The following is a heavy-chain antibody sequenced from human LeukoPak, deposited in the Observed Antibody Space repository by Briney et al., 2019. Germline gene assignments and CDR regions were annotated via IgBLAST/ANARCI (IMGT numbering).Heavy chain of an antibody. CDR2: ISYDGSNK. V-gene: IGHV3-30*03. D-gene: IGHD3-3*01. J-gene: IGHJ6*02. CDR1: GFTFSSYS. Sequence: QSGGSLRLSCAASGFTFSSYSMNWVRQAPGKGLEWVAVISYDGSNKYYADSVKGRFTISRDNSKNTLYLQMNSLRAEDTAVYYCARDLHYYDFWSGYSNPYYYYGMDVWGQGTTVTVSS. CDR3: ARDLHYYDFWSGYSNPYYYYGMDV.